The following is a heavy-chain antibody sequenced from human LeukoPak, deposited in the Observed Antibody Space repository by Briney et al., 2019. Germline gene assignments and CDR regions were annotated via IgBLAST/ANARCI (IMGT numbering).Heavy chain of an antibody. J-gene: IGHJ4*02. V-gene: IGHV3-23*01. CDR1: GFTFSSYA. D-gene: IGHD3-22*01. Sequence: GGSLRLSCAASGFTFSSYAMSWVRQAPGKGLEWVSAISGSGGSTYYADSVKGRFTISRDNSKNTLYLQMNSLRAEDTAVYYCAKGRYFYDSNDYFRFYFDYWGQGTLVTVSS. CDR2: ISGSGGST. CDR3: AKGRYFYDSNDYFRFYFDY.